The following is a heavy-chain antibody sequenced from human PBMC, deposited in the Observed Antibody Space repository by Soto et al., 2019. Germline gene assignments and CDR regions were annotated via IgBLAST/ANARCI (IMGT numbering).Heavy chain of an antibody. CDR1: GFTFSSYW. J-gene: IGHJ4*02. CDR3: ARCRGSGYYTGFDY. CDR2: IKQDGSEK. Sequence: GSLRLSCAASGFTFSSYWMSWVRQAPGKGLEWVANIKQDGSEKYYVDSVKGRFTISRDNAKNSLYLQMNSLRAEDTAVYYRARCRGSGYYTGFDYWGQGTLVTVSS. D-gene: IGHD3-3*01. V-gene: IGHV3-7*03.